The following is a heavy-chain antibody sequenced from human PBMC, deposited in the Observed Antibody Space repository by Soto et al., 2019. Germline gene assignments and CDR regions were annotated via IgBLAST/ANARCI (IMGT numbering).Heavy chain of an antibody. Sequence: LSLTCTVSAASFSKYYWSWIRQPPGKGLEWIGYIYFNGNTNYNPSLKRRVTISIDTSKKQISLNLTSVTDADTAVYYCASVTFGGVVLAHWGQGTLVTVSS. CDR3: ASVTFGGVVLAH. CDR2: IYFNGNT. J-gene: IGHJ4*02. V-gene: IGHV4-59*01. D-gene: IGHD3-16*01. CDR1: AASFSKYY.